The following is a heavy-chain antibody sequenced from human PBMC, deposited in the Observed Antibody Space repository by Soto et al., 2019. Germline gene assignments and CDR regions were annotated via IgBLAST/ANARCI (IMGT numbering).Heavy chain of an antibody. J-gene: IGHJ4*02. CDR2: IIPIFGTA. D-gene: IGHD6-13*01. V-gene: IGHV1-69*06. Sequence: SVKVSCKASGGTFSSYAISWVLQAPGQGLEWMGGIIPIFGTANYAQKFQGRVTITADKSTSTAYMELSSLRSEDAAVYYCASGVAAAGTGFDYWGQGTLVTVSS. CDR3: ASGVAAAGTGFDY. CDR1: GGTFSSYA.